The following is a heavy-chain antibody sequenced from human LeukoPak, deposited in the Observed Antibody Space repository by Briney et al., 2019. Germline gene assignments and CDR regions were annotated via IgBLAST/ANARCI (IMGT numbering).Heavy chain of an antibody. Sequence: GGSLRLSCAASGFTFSSYSMNWVRQAPGKGLEWVSSISSSSSYIYYADSVKGRFTISRDNAKNSLYLQMNSLRAEDTAVYYCARRVIYYYYMDVWGKGTTVTVSS. CDR1: GFTFSSYS. V-gene: IGHV3-21*01. J-gene: IGHJ6*03. CDR3: ARRVIYYYYMDV. CDR2: ISSSSSYI. D-gene: IGHD3-22*01.